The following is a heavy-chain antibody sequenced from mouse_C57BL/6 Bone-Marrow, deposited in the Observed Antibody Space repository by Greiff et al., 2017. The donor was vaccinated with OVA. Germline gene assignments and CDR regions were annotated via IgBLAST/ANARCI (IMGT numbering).Heavy chain of an antibody. CDR1: GFSLSTFGMG. Sequence: ESGPGILQPSQTLSLTCSFSGFSLSTFGMGVGWIRQPSGQGLEWLAHIWWDDAKYYNPALKSRLTISKDTSNNQVFLKIANVDTADTATYYCARIDSSGYPRFAYWGQGTLVTVSA. CDR3: ARIDSSGYPRFAY. CDR2: IWWDDAK. V-gene: IGHV8-8*01. J-gene: IGHJ3*01. D-gene: IGHD3-2*02.